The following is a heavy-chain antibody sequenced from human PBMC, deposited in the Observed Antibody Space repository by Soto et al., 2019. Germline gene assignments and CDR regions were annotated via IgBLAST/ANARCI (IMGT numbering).Heavy chain of an antibody. J-gene: IGHJ4*02. Sequence: SETLSLTCTVSGGSISSYYWSWIRQPPGKGLEWIGYIYYSGSTNYNPSLKSRVTISVDTSKNQFSLKLSSVTAADTAVYYCAFVGCSSTSCSFDYCGQGTLDT. CDR1: GGSISSYY. V-gene: IGHV4-59*01. D-gene: IGHD2-2*01. CDR3: AFVGCSSTSCSFDY. CDR2: IYYSGST.